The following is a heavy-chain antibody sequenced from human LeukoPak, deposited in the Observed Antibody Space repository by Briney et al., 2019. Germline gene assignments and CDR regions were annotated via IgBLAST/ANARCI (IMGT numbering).Heavy chain of an antibody. Sequence: PGGSLRLSCAASGFTFSSFSMNWVRQAPGKGLEWVSFITGSSSTIYYADSVKGRFTISRDNAKNSLYLQMNGLRAEDTAVYYCASCSSTNCYWGQGTLVTVSS. CDR3: ASCSSTNCY. J-gene: IGHJ4*02. CDR2: ITGSSSTI. D-gene: IGHD2-2*01. CDR1: GFTFSSFS. V-gene: IGHV3-48*01.